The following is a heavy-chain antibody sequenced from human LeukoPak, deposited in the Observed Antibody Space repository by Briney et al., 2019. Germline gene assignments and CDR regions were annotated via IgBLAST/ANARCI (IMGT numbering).Heavy chain of an antibody. Sequence: ASVKVSCKASGYTFTSYGISWVRQAPGQGLEWVGWISAYNGNTNYAQKVQGRVTMTTDTSTSTAYMELRSLRSDDTAVYYCAREQVSSPWYHYYYCMDVWGKGTTVTVSS. V-gene: IGHV1-18*01. J-gene: IGHJ6*03. CDR2: ISAYNGNT. CDR3: AREQVSSPWYHYYYCMDV. D-gene: IGHD6-13*01. CDR1: GYTFTSYG.